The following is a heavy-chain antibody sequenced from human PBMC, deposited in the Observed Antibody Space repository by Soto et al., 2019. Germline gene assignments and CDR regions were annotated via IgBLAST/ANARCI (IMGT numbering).Heavy chain of an antibody. V-gene: IGHV3-48*01. D-gene: IGHD3-9*01. CDR2: ISSSSSTI. Sequence: PGGSLRLSCAASGFTFSSYSMNWVRQAPGKGLEWVSYISSSSSTIYYADSVKGRFTISRDNAKNSLYLQMNSLRAEDTAVYYFARGFDVLRYFDRYDAFDIWGQGTMVTVSS. CDR1: GFTFSSYS. J-gene: IGHJ3*02. CDR3: ARGFDVLRYFDRYDAFDI.